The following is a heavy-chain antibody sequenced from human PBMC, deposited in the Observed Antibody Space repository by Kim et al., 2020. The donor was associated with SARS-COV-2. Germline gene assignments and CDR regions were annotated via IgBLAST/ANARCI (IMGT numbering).Heavy chain of an antibody. J-gene: IGHJ5*02. Sequence: GGSLRLSCAASGFTFSSYAMSWVRQAPGKGLEWVSAISGSGGSTYYADSVKGRFTISRDNSKNTLYLQMNSLRAEDTAVYYCAKDLVARKGDGYNNYNWFDPWGQGTLVTVSS. CDR2: ISGSGGST. CDR3: AKDLVARKGDGYNNYNWFDP. CDR1: GFTFSSYA. V-gene: IGHV3-23*01. D-gene: IGHD5-12*01.